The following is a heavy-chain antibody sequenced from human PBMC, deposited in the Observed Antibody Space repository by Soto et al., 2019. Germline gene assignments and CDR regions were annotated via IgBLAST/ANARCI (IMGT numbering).Heavy chain of an antibody. CDR3: ARGAAIFGVVVNFDY. CDR1: GGSISSGDYY. J-gene: IGHJ4*02. D-gene: IGHD3-3*01. V-gene: IGHV4-30-4*01. Sequence: QVQLQESGPGLVKPSQTLSLTCTVSGGSISSGDYYWSWVRQPPGKGLEWVGYISYSGSTYYKPSLKSRVAISLDTPKNQFSPKLTSVTAADTAVYYCARGAAIFGVVVNFDYWGQGTLVTVTS. CDR2: ISYSGST.